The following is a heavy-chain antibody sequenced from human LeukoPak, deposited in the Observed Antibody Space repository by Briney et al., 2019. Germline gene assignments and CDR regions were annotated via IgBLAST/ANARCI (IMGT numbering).Heavy chain of an antibody. D-gene: IGHD3-16*01. V-gene: IGHV3-23*01. CDR1: GFTFSTSS. CDR3: VKGGGGVLAS. J-gene: IGHJ4*02. CDR2: ISGSGGST. Sequence: QSGGSLRLSCAASGFTFSTSSMSWVRQAPGKGLAWVSSISGSGGSTYYADSVKGRFTISRDNSRNTLFLQMNSLKADDTAVYYCVKGGGGVLASWGQGTLVTVSS.